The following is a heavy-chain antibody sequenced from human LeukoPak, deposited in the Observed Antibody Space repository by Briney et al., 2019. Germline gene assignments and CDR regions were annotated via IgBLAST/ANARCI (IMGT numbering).Heavy chain of an antibody. Sequence: SETLSLTCAVYGGSFSGYYWSWIRQPPGKGLEWIGEINHSGSTNYNPSLKSRVSISVDTSKNQFSLKLSSVTAADTAVYYCASGRLYRSGSYKTRGAFDIWGQGAMVTVSS. CDR2: INHSGST. CDR3: ASGRLYRSGSYKTRGAFDI. V-gene: IGHV4-34*01. J-gene: IGHJ3*02. CDR1: GGSFSGYY. D-gene: IGHD1-26*01.